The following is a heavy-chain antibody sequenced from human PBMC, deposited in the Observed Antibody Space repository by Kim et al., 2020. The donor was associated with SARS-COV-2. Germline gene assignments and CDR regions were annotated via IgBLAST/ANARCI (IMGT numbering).Heavy chain of an antibody. V-gene: IGHV4-34*01. CDR2: INHSGST. CDR3: ARGWYSSSSNFDY. Sequence: SETLSLTCAVYGGSFSGYYWSWIRQPPGKGLEWIWEINHSGSTNYNPSLKSRVTISVDTSKNQFSLKLSSVTAADTAVYYCARGWYSSSSNFDYWGQGTLVTVSS. D-gene: IGHD6-6*01. J-gene: IGHJ4*02. CDR1: GGSFSGYY.